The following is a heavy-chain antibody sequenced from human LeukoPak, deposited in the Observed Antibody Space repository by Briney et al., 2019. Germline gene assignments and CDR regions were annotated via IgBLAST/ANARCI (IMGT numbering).Heavy chain of an antibody. CDR3: ARDGRYCSGGFCYPH. D-gene: IGHD2-15*01. J-gene: IGHJ4*02. CDR2: ISSSGSTI. CDR1: GFTFSSYE. Sequence: GGSLRLSCAASGFTFSSYEMNWVRQAPGEGGGWVSYISSSGSTIFYADSVKGRFTISRDNAKNSLHLQMNSLRAEDTAVYYCARDGRYCSGGFCYPHWGLGTLVTVSS. V-gene: IGHV3-48*03.